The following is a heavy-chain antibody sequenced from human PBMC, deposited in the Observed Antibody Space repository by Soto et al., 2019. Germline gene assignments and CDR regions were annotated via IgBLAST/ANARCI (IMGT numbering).Heavy chain of an antibody. CDR1: GFTFSSYG. J-gene: IGHJ4*02. CDR2: ISYDGSNK. Sequence: GGSLRLSCAASGFTFSSYGMHWVRQAPGKGLEWVAVISYDGSNKYYADSVKGRFTISRDNSKNTLYLQMNSLRAEDTAVYYCAKDPSMARGVFDYWGRGTLVTVSS. CDR3: AKDPSMARGVFDY. V-gene: IGHV3-30*18. D-gene: IGHD3-10*01.